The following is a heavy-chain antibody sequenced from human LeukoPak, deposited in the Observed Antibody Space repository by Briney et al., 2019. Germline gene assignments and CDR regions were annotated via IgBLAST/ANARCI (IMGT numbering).Heavy chain of an antibody. CDR2: ISSSGSSI. Sequence: PGGSLRLSCAASGFTFSSYEMNWVRQAPGKGLEWVSYISSSGSSINYADSVKGRFSISRDNAKNSLSLQMNSLRAEDTAVYYCASFRSGTYYFDYWGQGTLVTVSS. CDR3: ASFRSGTYYFDY. V-gene: IGHV3-48*03. CDR1: GFTFSSYE. J-gene: IGHJ4*02. D-gene: IGHD1-26*01.